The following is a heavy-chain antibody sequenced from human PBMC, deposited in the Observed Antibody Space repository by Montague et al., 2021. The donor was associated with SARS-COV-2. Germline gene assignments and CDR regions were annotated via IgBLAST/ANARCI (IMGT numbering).Heavy chain of an antibody. Sequence: SETLSLTCTVSGGSISPYYWSWVRQSPGKGLECIGYTSYSGSTDYNPSLKSRVTISIDTSKNQFSLKLSSVTAADTAVYYCARWGEYYDSPYYYYAMDVWGQGPRSPSP. CDR2: TSYSGST. V-gene: IGHV4-59*12. D-gene: IGHD3-3*01. J-gene: IGHJ6*02. CDR1: GGSISPYY. CDR3: ARWGEYYDSPYYYYAMDV.